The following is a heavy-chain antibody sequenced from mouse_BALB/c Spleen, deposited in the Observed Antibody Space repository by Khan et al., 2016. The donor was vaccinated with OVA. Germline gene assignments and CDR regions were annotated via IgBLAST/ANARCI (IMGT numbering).Heavy chain of an antibody. CDR3: TRSGYCAFAY. J-gene: IGHJ3*01. Sequence: QVQLQQSGAELVKPGASVRLSCKASGYTFTSFYLYWVKQRPGQGLEWIGDINPNNGGTNFNERFKSKATLTVDKSSNTAYMQLSSLTSEDSAVYYCTRSGYCAFAYWGQGTLVTVSA. V-gene: IGHV1S81*02. D-gene: IGHD3-2*02. CDR2: INPNNGGT. CDR1: GYTFTSFY.